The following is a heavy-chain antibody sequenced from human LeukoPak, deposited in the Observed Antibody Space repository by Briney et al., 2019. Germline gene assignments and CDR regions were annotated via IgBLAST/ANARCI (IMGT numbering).Heavy chain of an antibody. Sequence: SETLSLTCTVSGGSISSYYWSWIRQPPGKGLEWIGYIYYSGSTNYNPSLKSRVTISVDTSKNQFSLKLSSVTAADTAVYYCARGGYSRSFGRYFDLWGRGTLVTVSS. D-gene: IGHD6-6*01. J-gene: IGHJ2*01. V-gene: IGHV4-59*01. CDR1: GGSISSYY. CDR3: ARGGYSRSFGRYFDL. CDR2: IYYSGST.